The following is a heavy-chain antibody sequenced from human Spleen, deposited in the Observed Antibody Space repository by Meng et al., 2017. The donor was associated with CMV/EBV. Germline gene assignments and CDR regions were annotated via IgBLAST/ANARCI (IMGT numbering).Heavy chain of an antibody. D-gene: IGHD5-18*01. V-gene: IGHV3-30*04. Sequence: GESLKISCAASEFTFSSYPMHWVRQAPGKGLEWVAVISSDGRNKYYADSVQGRFTISRDNSKSTLYLQMNSLKAEDTDVYYCARRDDSGGYTYGYFDFWGQGTLVTVSS. CDR2: ISSDGRNK. J-gene: IGHJ4*02. CDR3: ARRDDSGGYTYGYFDF. CDR1: EFTFSSYP.